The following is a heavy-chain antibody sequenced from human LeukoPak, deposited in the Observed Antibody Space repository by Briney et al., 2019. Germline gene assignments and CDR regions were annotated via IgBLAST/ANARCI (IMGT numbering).Heavy chain of an antibody. J-gene: IGHJ4*02. Sequence: PSETLSLTCTVSGGSISGYYWSWIRQPPGKGLEWIGEINHSGSTNYNPSLKSRVTISVDTSQNQFSLKLSSVTAADTAVYYCAKSGGYGLIDYWGQGTRVTVSS. CDR2: INHSGST. D-gene: IGHD1-26*01. CDR1: GGSISGYY. V-gene: IGHV4-34*01. CDR3: AKSGGYGLIDY.